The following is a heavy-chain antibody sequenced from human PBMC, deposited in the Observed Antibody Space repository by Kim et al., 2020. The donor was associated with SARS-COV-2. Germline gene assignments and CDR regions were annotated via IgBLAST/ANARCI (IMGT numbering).Heavy chain of an antibody. CDR2: ISGSGDST. CDR3: AKRGNEIQRAFAY. V-gene: IGHV3-23*01. Sequence: GGSLRLSCAASGFSFSSHGMNWVRQAPGKGLEWVSAISGSGDSTYYADSVKGRFTISRDNSKNTLYLQMSSLRAEDTAVYYCAKRGNEIQRAFAYWGQGTLVTVSS. D-gene: IGHD2-8*01. CDR1: GFSFSSHG. J-gene: IGHJ4*02.